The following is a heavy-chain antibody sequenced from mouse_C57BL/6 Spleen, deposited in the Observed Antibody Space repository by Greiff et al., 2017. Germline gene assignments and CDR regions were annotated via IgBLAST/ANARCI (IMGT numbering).Heavy chain of an antibody. V-gene: IGHV5-17*01. J-gene: IGHJ4*01. CDR1: GFTFSDYG. CDR2: IRSGNSTI. Sequence: EVKLVESGGGLVKPGGSLKLSCAASGFTFSDYGMHWVRQAPEKGLEWVAYIRSGNSTIYYADTVKGRFTISRDNAKNTLFLQMTSLRSEDTAMYYCARPYYYDYDYYAMDYWGQGTSVTVSS. CDR3: ARPYYYDYDYYAMDY. D-gene: IGHD2-4*01.